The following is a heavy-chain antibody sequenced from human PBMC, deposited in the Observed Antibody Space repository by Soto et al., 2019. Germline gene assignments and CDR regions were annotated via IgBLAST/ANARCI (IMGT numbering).Heavy chain of an antibody. CDR3: ASPVVPAAMGGPYFYGIDV. CDR2: IDSYGSST. D-gene: IGHD2-2*01. V-gene: IGHV3-74*01. Sequence: EVQLVESGGGLVQPGGSLRLACAASGFTFSRHWMHWVRQAPGKGLVWVSRIDSYGSSTHYADSVKGRVTISRDNGKNTLYMQMNSLRAEDTAVYYCASPVVPAAMGGPYFYGIDVWGQGTTVTVSS. CDR1: GFTFSRHW. J-gene: IGHJ6*02.